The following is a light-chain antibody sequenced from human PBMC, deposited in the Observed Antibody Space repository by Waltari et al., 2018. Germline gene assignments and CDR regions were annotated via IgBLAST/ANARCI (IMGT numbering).Light chain of an antibody. J-gene: IGLJ3*02. CDR1: SRAVGFYNY. CDR3: NSYAGSSSWV. Sequence: QSALTQPASVSGSPGQSLTIPCTGTSRAVGFYNYVSWYQQHPGKAPKLMIYDVSERPSGVSNRFSGSKSGNTASLTISGLQAEDEADYYCNSYAGSSSWVFGGGTKLTVL. CDR2: DVS. V-gene: IGLV2-14*01.